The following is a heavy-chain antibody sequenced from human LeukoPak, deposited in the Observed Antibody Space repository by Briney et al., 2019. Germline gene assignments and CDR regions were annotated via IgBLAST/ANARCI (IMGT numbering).Heavy chain of an antibody. D-gene: IGHD3-10*01. Sequence: GGSLRLSCAVSGFTFSDYSMSWLRQAPGKGLEWLSDISDTGKTIHYADSVRGRFTISRDNAKNSLYLQMNSLRDEDTAVYYCAGVHYGRVENDYWGQGTLVTVSS. V-gene: IGHV3-11*04. J-gene: IGHJ4*02. CDR2: ISDTGKTI. CDR3: AGVHYGRVENDY. CDR1: GFTFSDYS.